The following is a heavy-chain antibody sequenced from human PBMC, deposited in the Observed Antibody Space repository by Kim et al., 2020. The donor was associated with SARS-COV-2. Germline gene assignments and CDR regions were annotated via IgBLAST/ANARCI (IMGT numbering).Heavy chain of an antibody. Sequence: GGSLRLSCAASGFTFSNYAMSWVRQAPGKGLEWVSGISGSGGSTYYADSVKGRFTTSRDNSKKMLYLQMNSLRAEDTALYYCAKDCSEYSSGCTSAFHIWGQGTMVTVSS. CDR1: GFTFSNYA. J-gene: IGHJ3*02. CDR2: ISGSGGST. V-gene: IGHV3-23*01. CDR3: AKDCSEYSSGCTSAFHI. D-gene: IGHD6-19*01.